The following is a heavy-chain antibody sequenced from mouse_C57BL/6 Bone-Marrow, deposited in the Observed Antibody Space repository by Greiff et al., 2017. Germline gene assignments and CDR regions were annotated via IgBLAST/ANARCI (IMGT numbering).Heavy chain of an antibody. V-gene: IGHV1-80*01. CDR2: IFPGDGDT. CDR1: GYAFSSYG. Sequence: QVQLMQSGAELVKPGASVQISCTASGYAFSSYGMNWVKQRPGKGLEWMGKIFPGDGDTNYNGKFKGKATLTADKSSSTAYMQLSSLTSEESAVYFCARGAYWGQGTLVTVSA. CDR3: ARGAY. J-gene: IGHJ3*01.